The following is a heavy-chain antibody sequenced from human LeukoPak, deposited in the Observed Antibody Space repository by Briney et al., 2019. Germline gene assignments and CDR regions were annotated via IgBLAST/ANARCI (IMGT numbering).Heavy chain of an antibody. V-gene: IGHV3-7*01. D-gene: IGHD3-16*01. CDR3: ASLNYGQVWGSPHYYFDY. CDR2: IRQDGSDK. J-gene: IGHJ4*02. Sequence: GGSLRLSCAASGFTFSSHWMAWVRQAPGKGLEWVANIRQDGSDKYYLDSMKGRLTISRDNAKNSLYLQVNSLRVEDTAVYYCASLNYGQVWGSPHYYFDYWGQGILVTVSS. CDR1: GFTFSSHW.